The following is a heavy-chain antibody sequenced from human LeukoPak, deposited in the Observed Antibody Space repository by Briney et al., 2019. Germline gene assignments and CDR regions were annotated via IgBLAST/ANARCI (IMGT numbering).Heavy chain of an antibody. CDR1: GFTFSSYG. D-gene: IGHD3-3*01. CDR2: IRYDGSNK. J-gene: IGHJ6*03. V-gene: IGHV3-30*02. CDR3: AKDRVTIFGVDFRHYMDV. Sequence: PGGSLRLSCAASGFTFSSYGMHWVRQAPGKGLEWVAFIRYDGSNKYYADSVKGRFTISRDNSKNTLYLQMNSLRAEDTAVYYCAKDRVTIFGVDFRHYMDVWGKGTTVTVSS.